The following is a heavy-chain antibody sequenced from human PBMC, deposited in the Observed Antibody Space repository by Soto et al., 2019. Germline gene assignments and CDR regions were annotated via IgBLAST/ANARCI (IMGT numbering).Heavy chain of an antibody. Sequence: QVQLVQSGAEVKKPGSSVKVSCEASGGTFSGHAISWVRQAPGQGPEWMGGLIPLFGTTQHAQNFQDRLTITADKSTSTAYMGLTSLRFEDTVIYCCARGPNWGYRFDSWGQGTLVTVSS. V-gene: IGHV1-69*06. J-gene: IGHJ4*02. CDR3: ARGPNWGYRFDS. D-gene: IGHD7-27*01. CDR1: GGTFSGHA. CDR2: LIPLFGTT.